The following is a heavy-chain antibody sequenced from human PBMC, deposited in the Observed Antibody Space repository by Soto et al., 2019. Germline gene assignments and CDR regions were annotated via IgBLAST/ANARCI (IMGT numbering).Heavy chain of an antibody. J-gene: IGHJ6*02. CDR3: AKPQGDGYNYYSYGMDA. V-gene: IGHV1-69*06. D-gene: IGHD5-12*01. CDR2: IIPIFGTA. Sequence: QVQLVQSGAEVKKPGSSVKVSCKASGGTFSSYAISWVRQAPGQGLEWMGGIIPIFGTANYAQKFQGRVTITADKSTSTAYMERSSLRSEDTAVYYWAKPQGDGYNYYSYGMDAWGQGPTVTVSS. CDR1: GGTFSSYA.